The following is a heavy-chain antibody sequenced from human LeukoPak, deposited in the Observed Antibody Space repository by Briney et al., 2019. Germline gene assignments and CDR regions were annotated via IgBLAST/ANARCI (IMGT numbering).Heavy chain of an antibody. CDR3: ARNRGSGYRDAFDI. J-gene: IGHJ3*02. CDR2: INWNGGST. Sequence: GGSLRLSCAASGFTFDDYGMSWVRQAPGKGLEWVSGINWNGGSTGYADSVKGRFTISRDNAKNSLFLQMNSLRAEDTAVYYCARNRGSGYRDAFDIWGQGTMVTVSS. D-gene: IGHD3-22*01. CDR1: GFTFDDYG. V-gene: IGHV3-20*04.